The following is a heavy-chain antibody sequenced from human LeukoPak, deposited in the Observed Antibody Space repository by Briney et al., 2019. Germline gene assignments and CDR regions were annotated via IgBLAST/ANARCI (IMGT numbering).Heavy chain of an antibody. Sequence: TGGSLRLSCAASGFTFSSYGMNWVRQAPGKGLEWVSTISGSAGSTYYADSVKGRFTISRDNSKNTLYLQMNSLRAEDTAVYYCAKSSINGYSGYVHPGVDYWGQGTLVTVSS. CDR2: ISGSAGST. CDR3: AKSSINGYSGYVHPGVDY. J-gene: IGHJ4*02. D-gene: IGHD5-12*01. CDR1: GFTFSSYG. V-gene: IGHV3-23*01.